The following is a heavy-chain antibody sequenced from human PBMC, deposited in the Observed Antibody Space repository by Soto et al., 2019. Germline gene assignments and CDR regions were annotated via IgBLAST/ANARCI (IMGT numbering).Heavy chain of an antibody. D-gene: IGHD5-12*01. CDR1: GYSFTSYC. Sequence: GESLKISCRGSGYSFTSYCMGWVRQMHGKGLEWMGIIYPGDSDTRYSPSFQGQVTMSADRSISTAYLQWSSLKTSDTTMYYCARRGFAYDYSARFDYWGQGTLVTVSS. V-gene: IGHV5-51*01. CDR2: IYPGDSDT. J-gene: IGHJ4*02. CDR3: ARRGFAYDYSARFDY.